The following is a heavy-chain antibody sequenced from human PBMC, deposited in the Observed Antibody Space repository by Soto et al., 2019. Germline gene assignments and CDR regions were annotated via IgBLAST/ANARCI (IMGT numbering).Heavy chain of an antibody. Sequence: PSETLSLTCTVSGGSISSSSYYWGWIRQPPGKGLEWIGSIYHSGSTYYNPSLKSRVTISVDTSKNQFSLRLSSVTAADTAVYYCARHGLTEGYYYYYYMDVWGKGTTVTVSS. J-gene: IGHJ6*03. D-gene: IGHD2-21*02. CDR2: IYHSGST. CDR1: GGSISSSSYY. V-gene: IGHV4-39*01. CDR3: ARHGLTEGYYYYYYMDV.